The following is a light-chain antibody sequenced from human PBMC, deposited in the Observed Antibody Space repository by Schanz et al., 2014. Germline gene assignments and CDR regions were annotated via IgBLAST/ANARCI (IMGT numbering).Light chain of an antibody. CDR2: KVS. J-gene: IGKJ2*01. CDR1: QSLVYSDGNTY. CDR3: MQSIQLPT. V-gene: IGKV2-30*01. Sequence: DVVMTQSPLSLPVTLGQPASISCRSSQSLVYSDGNTYLNWFQQRPGQSPRRLIYKVSNRDSGVPDRCSGSGSGTDFTLKISRVEAEDVGVYYCMQSIQLPTFGQGTKLEIK.